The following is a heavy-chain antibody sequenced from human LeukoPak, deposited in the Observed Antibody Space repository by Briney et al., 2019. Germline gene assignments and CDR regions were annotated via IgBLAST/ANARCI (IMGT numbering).Heavy chain of an antibody. D-gene: IGHD1-26*01. V-gene: IGHV3-66*02. CDR3: AREVWEPMAAFDI. CDR2: IYSGGST. Sequence: PGGSLRLSCAASGFTVSSNYMSWVRQAPGKGLEWVSVIYSGGSTYYADSVKGRFTISRDNSKNTLYLQMNSLRAEDTAVYYCAREVWEPMAAFDIWGQGTMVTVSS. CDR1: GFTVSSNY. J-gene: IGHJ3*02.